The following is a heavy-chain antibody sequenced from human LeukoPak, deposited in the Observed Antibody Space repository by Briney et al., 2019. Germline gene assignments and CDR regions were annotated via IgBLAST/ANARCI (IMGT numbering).Heavy chain of an antibody. CDR1: GFTFSSYG. CDR2: IWYDGSNK. CDR3: ARMGYSSAQLDY. D-gene: IGHD6-19*01. V-gene: IGHV3-33*01. J-gene: IGHJ4*02. Sequence: SLRLSCAASGFTFSSYGMHWVRQAPGKGLEWVAVIWYDGSNKYYADSVKGRFTISRDNSKNTLYLQMNSLRAEDTAVYYCARMGYSSAQLDYWGQGTLVTVSS.